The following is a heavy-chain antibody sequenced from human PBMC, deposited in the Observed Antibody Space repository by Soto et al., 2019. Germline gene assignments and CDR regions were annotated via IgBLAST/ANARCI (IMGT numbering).Heavy chain of an antibody. J-gene: IGHJ4*02. CDR1: GFTFSSYA. V-gene: IGHV3-23*01. CDR3: AKEVGYSSGYDYFDY. CDR2: ISGSGVST. Sequence: EVQLLGSGGGLVQPGGSLRLSCAASGFTFSSYAVSWVRQAPGKGLEWVSGISGSGVSTHYADSVKGRFTISRDNSKNTLYLQMNSLRAEDTAVYYCAKEVGYSSGYDYFDYWGQGTLVTVSS. D-gene: IGHD6-19*01.